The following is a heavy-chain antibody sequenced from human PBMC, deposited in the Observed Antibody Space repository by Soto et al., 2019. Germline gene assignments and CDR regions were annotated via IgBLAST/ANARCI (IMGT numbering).Heavy chain of an antibody. Sequence: GGSLRLSCAASRFTFSSYWMHWVRQAPGKGLVWVSRINSDGSSTSYADSVKGRFTISRDNAKNTLYLQMNSLRAEDTAVYYCARAVAVAGTVYWGQGTLVTVSS. V-gene: IGHV3-74*01. D-gene: IGHD6-19*01. J-gene: IGHJ4*02. CDR2: INSDGSST. CDR3: ARAVAVAGTVY. CDR1: RFTFSSYW.